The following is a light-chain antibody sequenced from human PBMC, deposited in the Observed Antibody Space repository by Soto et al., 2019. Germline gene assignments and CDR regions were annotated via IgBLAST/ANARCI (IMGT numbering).Light chain of an antibody. CDR3: QQSYNMPLT. CDR2: AAS. V-gene: IGKV1-39*01. J-gene: IGKJ3*01. CDR1: QSIGTY. Sequence: DIQMTQSPSSLSASVGDRVTITCRASQSIGTYLNWYQQIPGKAPKLLIYAASSLLSGVPSRFSGSGSGTDFTLTISSLQPEDFSTYYCQQSYNMPLTFGPGTKVDIK.